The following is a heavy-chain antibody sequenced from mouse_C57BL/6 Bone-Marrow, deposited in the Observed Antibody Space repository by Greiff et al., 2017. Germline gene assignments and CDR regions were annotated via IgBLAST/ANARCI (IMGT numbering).Heavy chain of an antibody. CDR3: ARSHYYRSYFDY. J-gene: IGHJ2*01. V-gene: IGHV1-26*01. D-gene: IGHD2-12*01. CDR1: GYTFTDYS. Sequence: VQLQQSGPELVKPGASVKISCKASGYTFTDYSMNWVKQSHGQSLEWIGDINPNNGGTSYNQKFKGKATLTVDKSSSTAYMELRSLTSEDSAVYYCARSHYYRSYFDYWGQGTTLTVSS. CDR2: INPNNGGT.